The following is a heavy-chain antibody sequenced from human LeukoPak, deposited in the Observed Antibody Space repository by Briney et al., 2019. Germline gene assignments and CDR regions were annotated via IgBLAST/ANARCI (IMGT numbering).Heavy chain of an antibody. CDR3: ARDQGGGLDY. V-gene: IGHV4-31*03. CDR1: GGSISSGGYY. CDR2: IYYSGST. D-gene: IGHD2-15*01. Sequence: SETLSLTCTVSGGSISSGGYYSSWIRQHPGKGLEWIGYIYYSGSTYYNPSLKSRVTISVDTSKNQFSLKLSSVTAADTAVYYCARDQGGGLDYWGQGTLVTVSS. J-gene: IGHJ4*02.